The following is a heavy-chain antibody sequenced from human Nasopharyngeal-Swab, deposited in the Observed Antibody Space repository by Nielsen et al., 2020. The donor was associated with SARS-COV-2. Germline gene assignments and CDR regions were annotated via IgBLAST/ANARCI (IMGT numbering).Heavy chain of an antibody. J-gene: IGHJ6*03. D-gene: IGHD6-13*01. V-gene: IGHV3-49*04. CDR2: IRSKAYGGTT. CDR3: TRSLGIAAAGTLLYYYYYYMDV. CDR1: GFTFSSYA. Sequence: GGSLRLSCAASGFTFSSYAMHWVRQAPGKGLEWVGFIRSKAYGGTTEYAASVKGRFTISRDDSKSIAYLQMNSLKTEDTAVYYCTRSLGIAAAGTLLYYYYYYMDVWGKGTTVTVSS.